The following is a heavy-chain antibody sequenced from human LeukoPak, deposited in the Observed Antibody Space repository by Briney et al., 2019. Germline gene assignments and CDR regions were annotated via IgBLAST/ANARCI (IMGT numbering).Heavy chain of an antibody. J-gene: IGHJ4*02. Sequence: GGTLRLSCAASGFTFSSYGMSWVRQAPGKGLEWVAVISYDGSNKYYADSVKGRFTISRDNSKNTLYLQMNSLRAEDTAVYYCASLGITLSSGYKPDLDYWGQGTLVTVSS. V-gene: IGHV3-30*03. D-gene: IGHD3-22*01. CDR2: ISYDGSNK. CDR3: ASLGITLSSGYKPDLDY. CDR1: GFTFSSYG.